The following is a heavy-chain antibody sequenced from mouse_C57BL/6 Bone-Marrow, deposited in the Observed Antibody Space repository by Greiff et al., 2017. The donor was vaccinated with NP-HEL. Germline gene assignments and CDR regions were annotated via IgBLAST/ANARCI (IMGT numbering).Heavy chain of an antibody. D-gene: IGHD1-1*01. CDR2: ISSGSSTI. CDR3: ARPYYGSSSYYAMDY. Sequence: EVKLVESGGGLVKPGGSLKLSCAASGFTFSDYGMHWVRQAPEKGLEWVAYISSGSSTIYYADTVKGRFTISRDNAKNTLFLQMTSLRSEDTAMYYCARPYYGSSSYYAMDYWGQGTSVTVSS. V-gene: IGHV5-17*01. J-gene: IGHJ4*01. CDR1: GFTFSDYG.